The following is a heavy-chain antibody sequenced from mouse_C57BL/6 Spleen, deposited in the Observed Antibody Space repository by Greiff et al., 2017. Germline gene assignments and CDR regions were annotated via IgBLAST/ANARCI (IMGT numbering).Heavy chain of an antibody. CDR2: IYPGSGST. Sequence: QVQLQQPGAELVKPGASVKMSCKASGYTFTSNWITWVKQRPGQGLEWIGDIYPGSGSTNYNEKFKSKATLTVDTSSSTAYMQLSSLTSEDSAVYYCARSSTVVGYFDVWGTGTTVTVSS. CDR3: ARSSTVVGYFDV. V-gene: IGHV1-55*01. D-gene: IGHD1-1*01. CDR1: GYTFTSNW. J-gene: IGHJ1*03.